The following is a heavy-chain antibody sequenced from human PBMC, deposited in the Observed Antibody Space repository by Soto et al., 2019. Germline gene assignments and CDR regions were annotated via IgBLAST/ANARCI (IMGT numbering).Heavy chain of an antibody. V-gene: IGHV3-43*01. D-gene: IGHD6-13*01. J-gene: IGHJ6*02. Sequence: GGSLSLSCAASGFTFDDYTMHWVRQAPGKGLEWVSLISWDGGSTYYADSVKGRFTISRDNSKNSLYLQMNSLRTEDTALYYCAKDIGGIAAAPGFGMDVWGQGTTVTVSS. CDR1: GFTFDDYT. CDR2: ISWDGGST. CDR3: AKDIGGIAAAPGFGMDV.